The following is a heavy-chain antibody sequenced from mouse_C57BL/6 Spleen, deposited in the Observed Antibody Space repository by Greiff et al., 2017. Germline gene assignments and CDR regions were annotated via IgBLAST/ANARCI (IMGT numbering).Heavy chain of an antibody. CDR1: GFTFSSYT. D-gene: IGHD4-1*01. CDR2: ISGGGGNT. V-gene: IGHV5-9*01. CDR3: ARRLGRGYFDV. J-gene: IGHJ1*03. Sequence: DVQLVESGGGLVKPGGSLKLSCAASGFTFSSYTMSWVRQTPEKRLEWVATISGGGGNTYYPDSVKGRFTISRDNAKNTLYLQMSSLRSEDTALYYCARRLGRGYFDVWGTGTTVTVSS.